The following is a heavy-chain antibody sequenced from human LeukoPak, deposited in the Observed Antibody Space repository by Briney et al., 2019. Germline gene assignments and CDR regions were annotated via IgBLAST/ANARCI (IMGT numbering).Heavy chain of an antibody. CDR1: GFTFSTYW. CDR3: TRDRQGPRLYEMDI. Sequence: GGSLRLSCAASGFTFSTYWMSWVRQAPGKGLEWVANLKVDGSEIYYVDSVKGRFTISRDNAKNSLYLQMNSLRAEDTAVYYCTRDRQGPRLYEMDIWGQGTTVTVSS. D-gene: IGHD2-8*01. CDR2: LKVDGSEI. J-gene: IGHJ6*02. V-gene: IGHV3-7*01.